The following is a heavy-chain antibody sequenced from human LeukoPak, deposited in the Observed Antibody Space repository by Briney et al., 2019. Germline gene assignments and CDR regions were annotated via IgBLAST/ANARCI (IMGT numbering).Heavy chain of an antibody. V-gene: IGHV1-58*01. CDR3: AAESRYCSGGSCYGDAFDI. CDR2: IVVGSGNT. Sequence: GASVKVSCKASGFTFTSSAVQWVRQARGQRLEWIGWIVVGSGNTNYAQKFQERVTITRDMSTSTAYMELSGLRSEDTAVYYCAAESRYCSGGSCYGDAFDIWGQGTMITVSS. D-gene: IGHD2-15*01. J-gene: IGHJ3*02. CDR1: GFTFTSSA.